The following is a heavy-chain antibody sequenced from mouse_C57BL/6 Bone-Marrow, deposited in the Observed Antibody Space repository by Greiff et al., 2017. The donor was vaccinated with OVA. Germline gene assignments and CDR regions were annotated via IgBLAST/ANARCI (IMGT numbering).Heavy chain of an antibody. CDR3: AKDYSNPYYFDY. D-gene: IGHD2-5*01. Sequence: QVQLQQSGPALVKPGASVKISCTASGYSFTSYYIHWVKQRPGQGLEWIGWIYPGSGNTKYNEKFKGKATLTADTSSSTAYMQLSSLTSEDSAVYYCAKDYSNPYYFDYWGQGTTLTVSS. CDR1: GYSFTSYY. V-gene: IGHV1-66*01. CDR2: IYPGSGNT. J-gene: IGHJ2*01.